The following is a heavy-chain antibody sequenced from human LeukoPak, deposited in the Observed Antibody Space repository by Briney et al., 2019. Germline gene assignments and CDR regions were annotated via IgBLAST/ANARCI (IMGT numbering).Heavy chain of an antibody. CDR3: ARGEGDYGDYGPYYFDY. Sequence: SGGSLRLSCAASGFTVSSNYMSWVRQAPGKGLEWVSVIYSGGSTYYADSVKGRFTISRDNSKNTLYLQMNSLRAEDTAVYYCARGEGDYGDYGPYYFDYWGQGTLVTVSS. J-gene: IGHJ4*02. D-gene: IGHD4-17*01. CDR1: GFTVSSNY. CDR2: IYSGGST. V-gene: IGHV3-66*01.